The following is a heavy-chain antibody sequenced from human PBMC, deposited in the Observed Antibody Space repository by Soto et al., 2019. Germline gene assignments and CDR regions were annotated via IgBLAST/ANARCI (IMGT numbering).Heavy chain of an antibody. CDR1: GGSISSYY. Sequence: SETLSLTCTVSGGSISSYYWSWIRQPPGKGLEWIGYIYYSGSTNYNPSLKSRVTISVDTSKNQFSLKLSSVTAADTAVYYCAREDLYYYDSRGVGCFDYWGQGPLVTVSS. J-gene: IGHJ4*02. D-gene: IGHD3-22*01. CDR2: IYYSGST. CDR3: AREDLYYYDSRGVGCFDY. V-gene: IGHV4-59*01.